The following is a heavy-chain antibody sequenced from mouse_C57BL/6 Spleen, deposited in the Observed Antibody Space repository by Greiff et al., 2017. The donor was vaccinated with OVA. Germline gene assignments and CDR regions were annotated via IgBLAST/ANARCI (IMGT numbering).Heavy chain of an antibody. CDR1: GYTFTSYW. CDR2: IYPSDSET. CDR3: ARRRSNYVDAIDY. J-gene: IGHJ4*01. D-gene: IGHD2-5*01. V-gene: IGHV1-61*01. Sequence: QVQLQQPGAELVRPGSSVKLSCKASGYTFTSYWMDWVKQRPGQGLEWIGNIYPSDSETHYNQKFKDKATLTVDKSSSTAYMQLSSLTSEDSAVYYCARRRSNYVDAIDYWGQGTSVTVSS.